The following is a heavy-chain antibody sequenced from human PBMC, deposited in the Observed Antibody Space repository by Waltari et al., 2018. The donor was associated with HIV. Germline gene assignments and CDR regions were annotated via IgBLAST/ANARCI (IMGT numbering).Heavy chain of an antibody. J-gene: IGHJ4*02. CDR1: GFPFSSYG. Sequence: QVRLVESGGGVVQPGKSLRLSCRTSGFPFSSYGMHWIRPAPGKGLGWVTVIWYDGSNDYYADSVKGRFTISRDNSKNTLYLQMNNLRVEDTAVYYCARKRRDGYSSDYWGQGTLVTVSS. CDR3: ARKRRDGYSSDY. CDR2: IWYDGSND. D-gene: IGHD6-13*01. V-gene: IGHV3-33*01.